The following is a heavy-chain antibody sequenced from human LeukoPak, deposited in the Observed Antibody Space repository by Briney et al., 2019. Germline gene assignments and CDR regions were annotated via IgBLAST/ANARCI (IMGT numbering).Heavy chain of an antibody. D-gene: IGHD1-7*01. CDR2: ISSSGSTI. J-gene: IGHJ3*02. Sequence: PGGSLRLSCAASGFTFSSYEMNWARQAPGKGLEWVSYISSSGSTIYYADSVKGRFTISRDNAKNSLYLQMNSLRAEDTAVYYCARAPISWNSVGAFDIWGQGTMVTVSS. CDR1: GFTFSSYE. V-gene: IGHV3-48*03. CDR3: ARAPISWNSVGAFDI.